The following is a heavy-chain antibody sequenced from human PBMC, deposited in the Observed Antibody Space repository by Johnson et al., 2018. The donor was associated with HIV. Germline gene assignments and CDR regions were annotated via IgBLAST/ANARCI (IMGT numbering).Heavy chain of an antibody. CDR3: AMPSMVQGGPDAFDI. CDR1: GFTFSRNW. Sequence: VQLVESGGGVVRPGGSLRLSCAASGFTFSRNWMSWVRQAPGKGLEWVANIKQDGSEKYYVDSVKGRFTISRDNAKNSLYLQMNSLRAEDTAVYYCAMPSMVQGGPDAFDIWGQGTMVTVSS. J-gene: IGHJ3*02. V-gene: IGHV3-7*03. D-gene: IGHD3-10*01. CDR2: IKQDGSEK.